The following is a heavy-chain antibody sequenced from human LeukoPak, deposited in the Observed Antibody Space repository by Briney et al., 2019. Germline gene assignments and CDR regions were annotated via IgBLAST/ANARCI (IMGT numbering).Heavy chain of an antibody. CDR3: ATKKGHYFDS. CDR2: IRYDGTNE. Sequence: GGSLRLSCAASGFTFSTYGMHWVRQAPGKGLEWVAFIRYDGTNEYYADSVKGRFTISRDNSKNTLYLQMNSLRAEDMAVYYCATKKGHYFDSWGQGTLVTVSS. V-gene: IGHV3-30*02. CDR1: GFTFSTYG. J-gene: IGHJ4*02.